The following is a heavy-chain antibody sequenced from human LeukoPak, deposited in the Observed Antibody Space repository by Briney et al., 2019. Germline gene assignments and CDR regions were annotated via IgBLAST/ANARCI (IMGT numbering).Heavy chain of an antibody. V-gene: IGHV3-30-3*01. CDR1: GFTFSSYA. CDR3: ARDQGRGGRYYYYGMDV. CDR2: ISYDGSNK. J-gene: IGHJ6*02. D-gene: IGHD3-10*01. Sequence: PGGSLRLSCAASGFTFSSYAMHWVRQAPGEGLEWVAVISYDGSNKYYADSVKGRFTISRDNSKNTLYLQMNSLRAEDTAVYYCARDQGRGGRYYYYGMDVWGQGTTVTVSS.